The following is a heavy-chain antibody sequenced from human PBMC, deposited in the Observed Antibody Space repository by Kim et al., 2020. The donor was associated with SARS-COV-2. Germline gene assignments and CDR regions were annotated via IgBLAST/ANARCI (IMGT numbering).Heavy chain of an antibody. D-gene: IGHD3-16*01. Sequence: GGSLRLSCTVSCAASGICFSDYSKNWVRQAPGKGLEWFSSISRTSKSIYYGDSVKGRFTTSRDNARNSLYLQMYSLRAEDTAVYYCTRDRVGGGGYVYWGQGILVTVSS. V-gene: IGHV3-21*01. CDR2: ISRTSKSI. CDR1: GICFSDYS. J-gene: IGHJ4*02. CDR3: TRDRVGGGGYVY.